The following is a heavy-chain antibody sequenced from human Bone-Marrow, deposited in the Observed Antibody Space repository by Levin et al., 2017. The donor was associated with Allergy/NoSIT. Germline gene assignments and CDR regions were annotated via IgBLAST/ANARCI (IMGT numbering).Heavy chain of an antibody. Sequence: ETLSLTCAASGFTFSNAWMGWVRQAPGKGLEWVGRIKSKSDGGTTDYAAPVKGRFTISRDDSKNTQYLQMNSLKTEDTAVYYCTTEAGYNKIDYWGQGTLVTVSS. V-gene: IGHV3-15*01. J-gene: IGHJ4*02. D-gene: IGHD5-24*01. CDR2: IKSKSDGGTT. CDR3: TTEAGYNKIDY. CDR1: GFTFSNAW.